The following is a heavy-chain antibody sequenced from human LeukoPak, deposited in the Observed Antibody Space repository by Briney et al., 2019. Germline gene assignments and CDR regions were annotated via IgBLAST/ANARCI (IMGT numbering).Heavy chain of an antibody. CDR3: ARGQYFHDSTGYHY. Sequence: SETLSLTCTVSGDSISNYYWSWIRQPPGKGLEWIGHVYYSGSTNYNPSLKSRVTISVDTSKNQISLNLSPVTAADTAVYYCARGQYFHDSTGYHYWGRGTLVTVSS. V-gene: IGHV4-59*01. CDR2: VYYSGST. J-gene: IGHJ4*02. D-gene: IGHD3-22*01. CDR1: GDSISNYY.